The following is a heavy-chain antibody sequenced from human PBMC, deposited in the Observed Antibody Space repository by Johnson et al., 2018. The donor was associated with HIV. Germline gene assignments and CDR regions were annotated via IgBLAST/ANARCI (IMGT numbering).Heavy chain of an antibody. J-gene: IGHJ3*02. CDR2: ISWHSGSI. CDR3: AKDMSSGSYFGEWDHDAFDI. D-gene: IGHD1-26*01. Sequence: VESGGGLVQSGESLRLSCAASGFTFDNYGVSWVRQAPGKGLEWVSGISWHSGSIGYADSVKGRFRISRDNGKNSLYLQMHSLRAEDTALYYCAKDMSSGSYFGEWDHDAFDIWGQGTMVTVSS. CDR1: GFTFDNYG. V-gene: IGHV3-9*01.